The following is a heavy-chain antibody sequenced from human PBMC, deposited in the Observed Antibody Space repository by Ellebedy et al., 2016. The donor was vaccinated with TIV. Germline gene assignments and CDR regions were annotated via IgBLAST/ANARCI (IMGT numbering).Heavy chain of an antibody. CDR3: GRAMDV. CDR2: IKQDESEK. CDR1: GFTFSNYW. V-gene: IGHV3-7*01. J-gene: IGHJ6*04. Sequence: GESLKISXAASGFTFSNYWMHWVRQAPGRGLEWVANIKQDESEKYYVDSVKGRFTISRDNAENSLYLQMNSLRVEDTAVYYCGRAMDVWGKGTTVTVSS.